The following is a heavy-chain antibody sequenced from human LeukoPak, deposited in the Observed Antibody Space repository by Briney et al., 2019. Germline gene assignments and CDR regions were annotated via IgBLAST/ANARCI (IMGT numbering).Heavy chain of an antibody. V-gene: IGHV3-23*03. Sequence: GGSLRLSCAASGFTFSSYAMSWVRQAPGKGLEWVSLIYSGGNTDFADSVKGRFTISRDISKNTLSLQLSSLRPEDTAVYFFAGGTDFWSGYSSDSWGQGTLVTVSS. D-gene: IGHD3-3*01. J-gene: IGHJ4*02. CDR2: IYSGGNT. CDR3: AGGTDFWSGYSSDS. CDR1: GFTFSSYA.